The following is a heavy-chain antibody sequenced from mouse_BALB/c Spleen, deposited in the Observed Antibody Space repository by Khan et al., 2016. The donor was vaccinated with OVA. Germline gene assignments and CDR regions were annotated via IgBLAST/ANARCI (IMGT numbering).Heavy chain of an antibody. CDR2: INPYNGAT. CDR3: SRGNWQSYYFDY. CDR1: GYRFTDSI. V-gene: IGHV1S136*01. D-gene: IGHD4-1*01. Sequence: MQLEESGPELVKPGTSVRMSCKASGYRFTDSIIHWMKQKPGQGLDWIGYINPYNGATKDIEKFKGKATLTSDKSSNTAYLELSSLTSEDSAVYFCSRGNWQSYYFDYWGQGTTLTVSS. J-gene: IGHJ2*01.